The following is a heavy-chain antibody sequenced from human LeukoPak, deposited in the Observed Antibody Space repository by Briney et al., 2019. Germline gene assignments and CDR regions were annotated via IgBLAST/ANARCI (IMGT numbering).Heavy chain of an antibody. CDR2: ISYDGSNK. D-gene: IGHD3-22*01. V-gene: IGHV3-30-3*01. J-gene: IGHJ3*02. CDR1: GFTFSSYA. CDR3: ARAKTYYYDSGGLDAFDI. Sequence: GRSLRLSCAASGFTFSSYAMHWVRQAPGKGLEWVAVISYDGSNKYYADSVKGRFTISRDNSKNTLYLQMNSLRAEDTAVYYCARAKTYYYDSGGLDAFDIWGQGTMVTVSS.